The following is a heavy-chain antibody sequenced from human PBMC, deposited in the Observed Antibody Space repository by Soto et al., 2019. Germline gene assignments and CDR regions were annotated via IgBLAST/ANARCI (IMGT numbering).Heavy chain of an antibody. J-gene: IGHJ4*02. CDR1: GFTFSSYA. V-gene: IGHV3-23*01. CDR3: AKSLSALFSLGDFKY. D-gene: IGHD2-21*01. Sequence: LRLSCAASGFTFSSYALNWVRQAPGKGLGWVAEISGSGTSTYYAPSVKGRFIISSDSSKNTLYLRMYSLRAEDTAMYYCAKSLSALFSLGDFKYWGQGALVTVSS. CDR2: ISGSGTST.